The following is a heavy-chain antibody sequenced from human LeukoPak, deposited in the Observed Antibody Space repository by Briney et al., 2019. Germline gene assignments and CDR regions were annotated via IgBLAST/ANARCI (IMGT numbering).Heavy chain of an antibody. V-gene: IGHV2-5*02. J-gene: IGHJ3*02. Sequence: SGPTVVKPTQTLTLTCTFSGFSLSTSGVGVGWIRQPPGKALEWLALIYWDDDKRYSPSLKSRLTITKDTSKNQVVLTMTNMDPVDTATYYCARTTVTTAFHIWGQGTMVTVSS. D-gene: IGHD4-17*01. CDR2: IYWDDDK. CDR3: ARTTVTTAFHI. CDR1: GFSLSTSGVG.